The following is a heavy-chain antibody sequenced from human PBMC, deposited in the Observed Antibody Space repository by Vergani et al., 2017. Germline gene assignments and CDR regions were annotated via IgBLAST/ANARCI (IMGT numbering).Heavy chain of an antibody. CDR1: GFTVSSNY. J-gene: IGHJ3*02. CDR2: IRNKANDYTT. CDR3: VRVKGSNWNDHLYDI. Sequence: EVQLVESGGGLVQPGGSLRLSCAASGFTVSSNYMSWVRQAPGKGLEWVGRIRNKANDYTTQYAASVKGRVTISRDDSKSYLYLQMNSLQTEDTALYYCVRVKGSNWNDHLYDIWGQGTLVTVSS. V-gene: IGHV3-72*01. D-gene: IGHD1-1*01.